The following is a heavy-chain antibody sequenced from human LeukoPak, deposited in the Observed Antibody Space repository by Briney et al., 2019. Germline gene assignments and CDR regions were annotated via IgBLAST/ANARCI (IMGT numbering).Heavy chain of an antibody. D-gene: IGHD3-16*01. J-gene: IGHJ4*02. CDR1: GYSFTSYW. CDR3: ARLSELGDYFDY. Sequence: GESLKISCKGSGYSFTSYWIGWVRQMPGKGLGWMGIIYPCDSDTRYSPSLQGQVTISADKSISTAYLQWGSLKASDTAMYYCARLSELGDYFDYWGQGTLVTVSS. V-gene: IGHV5-51*01. CDR2: IYPCDSDT.